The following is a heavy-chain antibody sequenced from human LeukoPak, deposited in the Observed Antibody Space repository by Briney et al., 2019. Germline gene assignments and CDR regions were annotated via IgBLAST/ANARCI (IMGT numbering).Heavy chain of an antibody. Sequence: GESLKISCKGSGYSFTSYWITWVRQMPGKGLEWMGNIDRTDSYTNYSPSFQGHVTISVDKSISTAFLQWSSLKASDTAMYYCARHVPPDSYYCMDVWGQGTTVTVAS. CDR3: ARHVPPDSYYCMDV. D-gene: IGHD3-10*02. J-gene: IGHJ6*02. V-gene: IGHV5-10-1*01. CDR1: GYSFTSYW. CDR2: IDRTDSYT.